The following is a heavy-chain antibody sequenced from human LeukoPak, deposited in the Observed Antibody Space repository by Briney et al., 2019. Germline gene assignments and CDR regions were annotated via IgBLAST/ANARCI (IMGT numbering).Heavy chain of an antibody. J-gene: IGHJ5*02. CDR2: ISAGGGST. CDR1: GFKFDEYV. CDR3: ARDYYGSGETKKYNWFDP. D-gene: IGHD3-10*01. V-gene: IGHV3-9*01. Sequence: PGRSLRLSCVASGFKFDEYVMHWVRQAPGKGLEWVSGISAGGGSTYYADSVKGRFTISRDNAKNSLYLQMNSLRAEDTAAYYCARDYYGSGETKKYNWFDPWGQGTLVTVSS.